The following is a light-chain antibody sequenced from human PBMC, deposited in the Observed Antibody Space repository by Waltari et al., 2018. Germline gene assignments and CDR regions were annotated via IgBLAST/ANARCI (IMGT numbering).Light chain of an antibody. CDR1: QSISTY. J-gene: IGKJ1*01. Sequence: VVVTQSPATLSLSPGERATLSCRASQSISTYLAWYPPKHGQAPRPLIYDESNRATGIPARFSGSGSGTDFTLTISSLEPEDFAVYYCQQRTIWSGTFGQGTKVEIK. V-gene: IGKV3-11*01. CDR2: DES. CDR3: QQRTIWSGT.